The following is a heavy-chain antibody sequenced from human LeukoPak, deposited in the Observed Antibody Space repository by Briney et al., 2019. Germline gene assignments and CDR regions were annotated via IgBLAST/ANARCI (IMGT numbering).Heavy chain of an antibody. V-gene: IGHV3-74*01. CDR1: GFTFSSYW. Sequence: GGSLRLSCAASGFTFSSYWMHWVRQAPGKGLVWVSRINSDGRSTNYADSVKGRFTISRDNAKNTLYLQMNSLRAEDTAVYYCTRFLYYYDSSTYHDYFDYWGQGTLVTVPS. D-gene: IGHD3-22*01. CDR2: INSDGRST. CDR3: TRFLYYYDSSTYHDYFDY. J-gene: IGHJ4*02.